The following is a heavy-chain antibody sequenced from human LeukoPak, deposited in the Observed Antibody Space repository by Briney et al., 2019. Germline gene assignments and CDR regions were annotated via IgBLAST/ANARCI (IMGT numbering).Heavy chain of an antibody. CDR3: ARFGIVGATGY. CDR2: IIPILGIA. Sequence: SVKVSCKASGGTFSSYAISWVRQAPGQGLEWMGRIIPILGIANYAQKFQGRVTITADTSTSTAYMELSSLRSEDTAVYYCARFGIVGATGYWGQGTLVTVSS. CDR1: GGTFSSYA. D-gene: IGHD1-26*01. V-gene: IGHV1-69*04. J-gene: IGHJ4*02.